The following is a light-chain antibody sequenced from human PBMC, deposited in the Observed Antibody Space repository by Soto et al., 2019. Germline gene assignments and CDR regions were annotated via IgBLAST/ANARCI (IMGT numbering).Light chain of an antibody. Sequence: QSVLTQPPSASGTPGQRGTISCSGSSSNIGSNTVNWYQQLPGTAPKLLIYSNNQRPSGVPDRFSGSKSGISASLAISGLQSEDEADYYCAAWDDSLNVHVFGSGTKVTVL. V-gene: IGLV1-44*01. CDR3: AAWDDSLNVHV. CDR2: SNN. CDR1: SSNIGSNT. J-gene: IGLJ1*01.